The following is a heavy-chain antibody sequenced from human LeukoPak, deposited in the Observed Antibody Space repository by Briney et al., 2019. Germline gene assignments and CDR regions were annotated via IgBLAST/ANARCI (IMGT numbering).Heavy chain of an antibody. J-gene: IGHJ6*04. CDR3: ARDNYGDYYYYGMDV. V-gene: IGHV4-61*01. Sequence: SETLSLTCTVSGGSVSSGSYYWSWIRQPPGKGLEWIEYIYDSGSTNYNPSLKSRVTISVDTSKNQFSLKLSSVTAADTAVYYCARDNYGDYYYYGMDVWGKGTTVTVSS. D-gene: IGHD4-17*01. CDR2: IYDSGST. CDR1: GGSVSSGSYY.